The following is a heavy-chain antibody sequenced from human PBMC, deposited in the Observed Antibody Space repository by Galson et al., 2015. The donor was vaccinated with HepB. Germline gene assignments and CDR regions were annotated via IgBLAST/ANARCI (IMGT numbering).Heavy chain of an antibody. CDR1: GFTFSNYA. Sequence: SLRLSCAASGFTFSNYAMSWVRQAPGKGPEWVSVIGGSGRLTFYADSVRGRFTISRDNSKNTLYLHMGSLTAEDTATYYCAKALPANGGDYYRGPFDSWGQGSLVTVSS. CDR3: AKALPANGGDYYRGPFDS. V-gene: IGHV3-23*01. CDR2: IGGSGRLT. D-gene: IGHD2-21*02. J-gene: IGHJ4*02.